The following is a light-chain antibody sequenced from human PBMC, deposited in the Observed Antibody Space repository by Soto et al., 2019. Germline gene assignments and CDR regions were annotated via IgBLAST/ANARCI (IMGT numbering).Light chain of an antibody. J-gene: IGKJ4*01. Sequence: DIILTQSPAIVSVSPGERATLSCRASRSVSTNLAWYQHKHGQAPRLLIFGASTRVTDIPPRFSGTGSGTEFTLTINYLKSEDFGIYYCQQYEKTFPPVTFGGGTQVEI. CDR1: RSVSTN. V-gene: IGKV3D-15*01. CDR2: GAS. CDR3: QQYEKTFPPVT.